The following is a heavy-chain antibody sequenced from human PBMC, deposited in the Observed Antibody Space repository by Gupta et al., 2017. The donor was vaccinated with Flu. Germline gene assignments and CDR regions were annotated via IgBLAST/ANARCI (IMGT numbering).Heavy chain of an antibody. CDR2: IKQDGSEK. D-gene: IGHD2/OR15-2a*01. V-gene: IGHV3-7*01. CDR1: GFTFSTYW. J-gene: IGHJ4*02. Sequence: EVQLVESGGGLVQPGGSLRLSCVASGFTFSTYWMSWVRQAPGKGLEWVCNIKQDGSEKNYVDSLKGRFAISRDNAKNALYLQIHGLRGEDTAVYYCARRYCNGTSCFSSFDYWGQGTLVTVSS. CDR3: ARRYCNGTSCFSSFDY.